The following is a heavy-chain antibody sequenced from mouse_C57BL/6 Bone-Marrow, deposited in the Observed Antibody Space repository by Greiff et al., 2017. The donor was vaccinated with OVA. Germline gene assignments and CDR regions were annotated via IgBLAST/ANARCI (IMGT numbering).Heavy chain of an antibody. CDR1: GYTFTSYW. CDR3: ARERLAGTGDY. D-gene: IGHD4-1*01. Sequence: QVQLQQPGAELVKPGASVKLSCKASGYTFTSYWMHWVKQRPGQGLEWIGMIHPNSGSTNYNEKFKSKATLTVDKSSSTAYMQLSSLTSEDSAVYYCARERLAGTGDYWGQGTTLTVSS. V-gene: IGHV1-64*01. CDR2: IHPNSGST. J-gene: IGHJ2*01.